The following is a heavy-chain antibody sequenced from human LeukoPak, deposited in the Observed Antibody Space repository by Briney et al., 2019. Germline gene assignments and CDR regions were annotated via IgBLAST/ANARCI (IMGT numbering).Heavy chain of an antibody. Sequence: GESLRLSCAASGFTFSGSGMHWVRQAPGKGLEWVGRIKSKTDGGTTDYAAPVKGRFTISRDDSKNTLYLQMNSLKTEDTAVYYCTTDVGASPFDYWGQGTLVTVSS. D-gene: IGHD1-26*01. CDR2: IKSKTDGGTT. CDR3: TTDVGASPFDY. CDR1: GFTFSGSG. V-gene: IGHV3-15*01. J-gene: IGHJ4*02.